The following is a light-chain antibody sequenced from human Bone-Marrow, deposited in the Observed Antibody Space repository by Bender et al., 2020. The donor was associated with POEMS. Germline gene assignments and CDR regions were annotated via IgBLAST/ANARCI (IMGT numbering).Light chain of an antibody. Sequence: SYDLIQPSSVSVSPGQTASITCSGDNLGHKYVSWYQQKPGQSPVLVIYQDTERPSGIPERFSGVNSGNTATLTISGTQSMDEADYYCQTRDSSSLYVFGTGTTVTVL. J-gene: IGLJ1*01. CDR1: NLGHKY. CDR3: QTRDSSSLYV. V-gene: IGLV3-1*01. CDR2: QDT.